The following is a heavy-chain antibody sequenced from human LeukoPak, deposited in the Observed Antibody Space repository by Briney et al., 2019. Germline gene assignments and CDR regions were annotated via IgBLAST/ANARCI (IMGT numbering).Heavy chain of an antibody. CDR2: INPNSGGT. V-gene: IGHV1-2*02. J-gene: IGHJ3*02. CDR3: ARKPNKDILTGYYVYAFDI. CDR1: GYTFTGYY. D-gene: IGHD3-9*01. Sequence: GASVKVSCKAPGYTFTGYYMHWVRQAPGQGLEWMGWINPNSGGTNYAQKFQDRVTMTRDTSISTAYMELSGLRSDDTAVYYCARKPNKDILTGYYVYAFDIWGQGTMVTVSS.